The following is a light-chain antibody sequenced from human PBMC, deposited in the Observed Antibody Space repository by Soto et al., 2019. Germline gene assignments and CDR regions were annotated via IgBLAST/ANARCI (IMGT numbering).Light chain of an antibody. CDR1: QSIGTW. J-gene: IGKJ1*01. V-gene: IGKV1-5*01. CDR3: QQYSDSSGA. Sequence: DIQVTQSPSTLSASVGDRVTITCGASQSIGTWLAWYQQKPGKAPKLLIFDASTLESGVPSRFSGSGSGTDFTLTISSLQPDDFATDYCQQYSDSSGAFGQGPRVEIK. CDR2: DAS.